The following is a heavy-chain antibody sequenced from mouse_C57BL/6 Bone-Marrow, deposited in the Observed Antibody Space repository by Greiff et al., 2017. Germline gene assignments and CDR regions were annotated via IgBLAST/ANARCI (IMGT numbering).Heavy chain of an antibody. J-gene: IGHJ2*01. CDR1: GFTFSSYA. CDR2: ISDGGSYT. V-gene: IGHV5-4*01. D-gene: IGHD3-1*01. Sequence: EVMLVESGGGLVKPGGSLKLSCAASGFTFSSYAMSWVRQTPEKRLEWVATISDGGSYTYYPDNGKGRFTISRDNAKNNLYLQMSHLKSEDTAMYYCARDRGGRYFDYWGQGTTLTVSS. CDR3: ARDRGGRYFDY.